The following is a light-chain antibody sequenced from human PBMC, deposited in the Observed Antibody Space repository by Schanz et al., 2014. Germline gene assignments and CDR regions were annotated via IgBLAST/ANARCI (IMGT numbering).Light chain of an antibody. V-gene: IGKV3-20*01. CDR1: QSVHRNY. Sequence: EIVLTQSPGTLSLSPGERATLSCRASQSVHRNYLAWHQQKPGQAPRLLISDASNRATGVPDRFSGSGSGTDFTLTISRLEPEDSAVYYCQQYGSSPLTFGRGTRLEIK. J-gene: IGKJ5*01. CDR3: QQYGSSPLT. CDR2: DAS.